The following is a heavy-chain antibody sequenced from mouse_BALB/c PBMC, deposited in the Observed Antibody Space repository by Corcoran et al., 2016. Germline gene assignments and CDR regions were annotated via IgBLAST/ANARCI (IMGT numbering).Heavy chain of an antibody. CDR2: IDPANGNT. CDR3: ARLGYFDY. J-gene: IGHJ2*01. V-gene: IGHV14-3*02. CDR1: GFNIKDTY. Sequence: EVQLQQSGAELVKPGASVKLSCTASGFNIKDTYMHWVKQRPEQGLEWSGRIDPANGNTKYDPKFQGKATITADTSSNTAYLQFSSLTSEDTAVYYCARLGYFDYWGQGTTLTVSS.